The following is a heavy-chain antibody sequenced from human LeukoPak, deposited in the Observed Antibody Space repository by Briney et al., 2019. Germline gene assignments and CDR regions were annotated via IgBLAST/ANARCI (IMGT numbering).Heavy chain of an antibody. CDR2: ISYDGSNK. CDR1: GFTFSSYG. CDR3: AKSQVATWFPVY. D-gene: IGHD5-12*01. Sequence: PGRSLRLSCAASGFTFSSYGMHWVRQAPGKGLEWVAVISYDGSNKYYADSVKGRFTISRDNSKNTLYLHMNSLRAEDTAVYYCAKSQVATWFPVYWGQGTLVTVSS. V-gene: IGHV3-30*18. J-gene: IGHJ4*02.